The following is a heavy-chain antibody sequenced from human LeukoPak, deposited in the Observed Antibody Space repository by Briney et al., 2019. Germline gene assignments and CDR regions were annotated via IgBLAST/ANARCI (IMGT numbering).Heavy chain of an antibody. CDR2: ISSGSTYI. CDR1: GFTFSTYW. V-gene: IGHV3-21*01. J-gene: IGHJ4*02. D-gene: IGHD4-17*01. CDR3: ARGYGDYFNHFDY. Sequence: GGSLRLSCAASGFTFSTYWLNWVRQAPGKGLEWVSSISSGSTYIYYADSVKGRFTISRDNAENSLSLQMNSLRADDTAVYYCARGYGDYFNHFDYWGQGTLVTVSS.